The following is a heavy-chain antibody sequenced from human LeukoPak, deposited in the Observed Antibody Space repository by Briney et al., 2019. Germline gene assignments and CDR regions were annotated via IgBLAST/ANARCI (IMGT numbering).Heavy chain of an antibody. Sequence: PGGSLRLSCAASGFTVSRNYMSWVRQAPGKGLEWVSVTYSGGRTYYADSVKGRFTISRDNSKNTLFLQMNSLRAEDTAVYYCASLHYYDSSGLDYWGQGTLVTVSS. CDR2: TYSGGRT. CDR3: ASLHYYDSSGLDY. V-gene: IGHV3-53*01. D-gene: IGHD3-22*01. CDR1: GFTVSRNY. J-gene: IGHJ4*02.